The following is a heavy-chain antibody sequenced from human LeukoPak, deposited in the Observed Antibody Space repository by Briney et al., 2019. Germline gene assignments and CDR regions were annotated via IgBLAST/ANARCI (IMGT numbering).Heavy chain of an antibody. Sequence: GGSLRLSCAASGLTISNNYWPWVRQAPGKRPEWVSIIYANGDTLYAASVRGRFTFSRDNSKNTLYLQMNSLRAEDTAIYYCAHGDYPLTYWGQGTLVTVSS. CDR1: GLTISNNY. CDR3: AHGDYPLTY. J-gene: IGHJ4*02. D-gene: IGHD4-17*01. CDR2: IYANGDT. V-gene: IGHV3-66*01.